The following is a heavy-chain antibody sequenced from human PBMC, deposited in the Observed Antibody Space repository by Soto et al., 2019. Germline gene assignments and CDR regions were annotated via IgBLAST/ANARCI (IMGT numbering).Heavy chain of an antibody. CDR3: ARDPGYCISTSCWNWFDP. Sequence: SVKVSCKASGGTFSSYAISWVRQAPGQGLEWMGGIIPIFGTANYAQKFQGRVTITADESTSTAYMELSSLRSEDTAVYYCARDPGYCISTSCWNWFDPWGQGTLVTVSS. J-gene: IGHJ5*02. V-gene: IGHV1-69*13. CDR2: IIPIFGTA. D-gene: IGHD2-2*01. CDR1: GGTFSSYA.